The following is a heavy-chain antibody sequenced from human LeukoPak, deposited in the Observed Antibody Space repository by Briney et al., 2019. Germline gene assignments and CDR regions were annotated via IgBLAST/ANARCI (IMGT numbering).Heavy chain of an antibody. D-gene: IGHD4-17*01. CDR2: ISSSGSTI. V-gene: IGHV3-11*01. CDR3: ARDFETTVTIFDY. J-gene: IGHJ4*02. Sequence: GGSLRLSCAASGFTFSDYDMSWIRQAPGKGLEWVSYISSSGSTIYYADSVKGRFTISRDNAKNSLYLQMNSLRAEDTAVYYCARDFETTVTIFDYWGQGTLVTVSS. CDR1: GFTFSDYD.